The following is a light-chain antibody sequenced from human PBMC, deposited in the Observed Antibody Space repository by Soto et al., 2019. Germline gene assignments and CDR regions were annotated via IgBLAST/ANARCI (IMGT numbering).Light chain of an antibody. CDR2: GNS. CDR1: SSNIGAGYD. V-gene: IGLV1-40*01. Sequence: QSVLTQPPSVSGSPGQRVTISCTGSSSNIGAGYDVPWYQQLPGTAPKLLIYGNSNRPSGVPDRFSGSKSGTSASLAITGLQEDDEADYYCQSYDSSLSGHNYVFGAGTKLTVL. J-gene: IGLJ1*01. CDR3: QSYDSSLSGHNYV.